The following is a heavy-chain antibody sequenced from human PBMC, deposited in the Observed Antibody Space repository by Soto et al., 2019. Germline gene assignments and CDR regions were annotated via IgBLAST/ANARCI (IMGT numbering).Heavy chain of an antibody. CDR3: AKTFPGVCGGEPSYRLDSWFDL. D-gene: IGHD2-21*01. CDR2: IIPHFGTP. CDR1: GGTFRTFG. J-gene: IGHJ5*02. V-gene: IGHV1-69*01. Sequence: QGQLVQSGTEVRKPGSSVKVSCKVSGGTFRTFGMTWVRQAPGQGLERIGAIIPHFGTPKYAQKFQGRVSLTADESTGTASMAICNLRRDDSAFHYYAKTFPGVCGGEPSYRLDSWFDLRGQGTHSSVSS.